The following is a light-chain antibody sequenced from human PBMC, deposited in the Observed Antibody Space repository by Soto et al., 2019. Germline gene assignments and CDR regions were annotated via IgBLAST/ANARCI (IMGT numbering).Light chain of an antibody. J-gene: IGKJ1*01. CDR1: QSIRHY. CDR2: GAS. Sequence: DIQMTQSPPTLSASVGDRVTITCRASQSIRHYLTWYQQMPGKAPKLLIYGASTLQGGVPSRYNGSGTGTVFTLTISILQPDDFGTYFCQHHNSYSQTCGQGTKV. CDR3: QHHNSYSQT. V-gene: IGKV1-5*01.